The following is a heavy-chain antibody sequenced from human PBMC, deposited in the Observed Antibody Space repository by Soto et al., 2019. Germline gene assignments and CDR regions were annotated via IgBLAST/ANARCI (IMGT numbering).Heavy chain of an antibody. CDR2: ISHGGST. D-gene: IGHD3-10*01. V-gene: IGHV4-34*01. Sequence: PSETLSLTCAVYGGSFSGYYWSWIRRPPGKGLEWIGEISHGGSTKYNPSLKSRVTISVDTSKNQFSLKLSSVTAADTAVYYCAGGPVTMIRGFDYYYGMDVWGQGTTVTVSS. CDR3: AGGPVTMIRGFDYYYGMDV. CDR1: GGSFSGYY. J-gene: IGHJ6*02.